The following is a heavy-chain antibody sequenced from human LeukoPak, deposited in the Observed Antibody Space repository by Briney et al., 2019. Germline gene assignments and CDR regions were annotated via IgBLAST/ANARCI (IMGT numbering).Heavy chain of an antibody. J-gene: IGHJ4*02. CDR1: GFTFSSYA. Sequence: GGSLRLSCAASGFTFSSYALHWVRQAPGKGLEWVAVISYDGGNMSYADSVKGRFTISRDNSKNTLYLQINSLRAEDTAVFYCARHRLRYSSGWYYFDYWGQGTLATVSS. V-gene: IGHV3-30-3*01. CDR2: ISYDGGNM. D-gene: IGHD6-19*01. CDR3: ARHRLRYSSGWYYFDY.